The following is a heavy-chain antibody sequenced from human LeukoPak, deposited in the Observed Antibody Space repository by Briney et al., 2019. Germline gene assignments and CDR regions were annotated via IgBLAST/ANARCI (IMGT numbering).Heavy chain of an antibody. V-gene: IGHV3-13*04. CDR2: IGTAGDT. J-gene: IGHJ4*02. CDR1: GFTFSSYD. D-gene: IGHD3-10*01. Sequence: GGSLRLSCAASGFTFSSYDMHWVRQATGKGLEWVSGIGTAGDTYYPGSVKGRFTISRENAKNSLYLQMNSLRAGDTAVYYCARGYYYGSGSYWGFDYWGQGTLVTVSP. CDR3: ARGYYYGSGSYWGFDY.